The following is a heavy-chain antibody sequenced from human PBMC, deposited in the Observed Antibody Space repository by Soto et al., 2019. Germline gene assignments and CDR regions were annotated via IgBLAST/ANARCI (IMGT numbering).Heavy chain of an antibody. D-gene: IGHD4-17*01. CDR1: GGSISSYY. Sequence: SETLSLTCTVSGGSISSYYWSWIRQPPGKGLEWIGYIYYSGSTNYNPSLKSRVTISVYTSKNQFSLKLSSVTAADTAVYYCARVARGHYGANQGGWFDPWGQGTLVTVSS. CDR2: IYYSGST. CDR3: ARVARGHYGANQGGWFDP. V-gene: IGHV4-59*01. J-gene: IGHJ5*02.